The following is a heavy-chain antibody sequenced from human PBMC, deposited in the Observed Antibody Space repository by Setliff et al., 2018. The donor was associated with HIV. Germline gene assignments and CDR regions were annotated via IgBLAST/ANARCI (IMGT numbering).Heavy chain of an antibody. CDR2: IYTSGST. V-gene: IGHV4-61*09. CDR3: ARAPGAYYYDSSGYPIGIRFDY. CDR1: GGSISSGSYY. J-gene: IGHJ4*02. Sequence: SETLSLTCTVSGGSISSGSYYWSWIRQPAGKGLEWIGHIYTSGSTNYNPSLKSRVTISVDTSKNQFSLKLSSVSAADTAVYYCARAPGAYYYDSSGYPIGIRFDYWGQGTLVTVSS. D-gene: IGHD3-22*01.